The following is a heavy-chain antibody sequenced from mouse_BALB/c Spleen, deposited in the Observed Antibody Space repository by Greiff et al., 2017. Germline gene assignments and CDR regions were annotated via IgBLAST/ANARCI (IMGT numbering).Heavy chain of an antibody. Sequence: EVNVVESGGGLVQPGGSLRLSCATSGFTFSDFYMEWVRQPPGKRLEWIAASRNKANDYKTEYSASVKGRFIVSRDTSQSILYLQMNALRAEDTAIYYCARASYDYDGWYFDVWGAGTTVTVSS. CDR3: ARASYDYDGWYFDV. V-gene: IGHV7-1*02. CDR1: GFTFSDFY. J-gene: IGHJ1*01. CDR2: SRNKANDYKT. D-gene: IGHD2-4*01.